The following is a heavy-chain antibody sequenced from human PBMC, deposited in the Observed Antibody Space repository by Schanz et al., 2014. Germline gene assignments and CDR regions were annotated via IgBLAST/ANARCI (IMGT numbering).Heavy chain of an antibody. CDR2: ITYNGGTI. CDR1: GFTFSGYS. Sequence: EVHLVESGGGLVQPGGSLRLSCAASGFTFSGYSMNWVRQAPGKGLEWISYITYNGGTIYYADSVKGRFTITRDNAKNSLYLKINSLRAEDTALYYCARDRRNSDLDYWGQGTLVTVSS. V-gene: IGHV3-48*01. CDR3: ARDRRNSDLDY. D-gene: IGHD1-7*01. J-gene: IGHJ4*02.